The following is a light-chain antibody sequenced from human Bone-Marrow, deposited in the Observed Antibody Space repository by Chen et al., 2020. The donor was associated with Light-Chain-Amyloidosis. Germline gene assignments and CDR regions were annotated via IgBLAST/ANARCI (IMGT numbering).Light chain of an antibody. CDR3: SSFTRNNALV. J-gene: IGLJ2*01. V-gene: IGLV2-14*03. CDR1: SSDVGGYNY. CDR2: DVT. Sequence: QSALTQPAPVSGSPRQSITISCTGTSSDVGGYNYVSWYQQHPGKAPKLIIYDVTYRPSGVSNRFSGSKSGNTASLTISGLQAEDEADYYCSSFTRNNALVFGGGTKLTVL.